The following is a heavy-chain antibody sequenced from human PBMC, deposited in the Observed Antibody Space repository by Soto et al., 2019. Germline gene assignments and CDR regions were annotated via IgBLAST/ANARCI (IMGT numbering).Heavy chain of an antibody. CDR2: ISAYNGNT. CDR1: GYTFTSYG. D-gene: IGHD2-2*01. CDR3: ARSDIVVVPADPVDY. J-gene: IGHJ4*02. V-gene: IGHV1-18*04. Sequence: GASVKVSCKASGYTFTSYGISWVRQAPGQGLEWMGWISAYNGNTNYAQKLQGRVTMTTDTSTSTAYMELRSLRSDDTAVYYCARSDIVVVPADPVDYWGQGTLVTVYS.